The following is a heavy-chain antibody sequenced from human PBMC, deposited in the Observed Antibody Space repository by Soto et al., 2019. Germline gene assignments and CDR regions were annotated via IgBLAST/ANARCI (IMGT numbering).Heavy chain of an antibody. CDR2: ISYDGSNK. V-gene: IGHV3-30-3*01. CDR3: AKEGVVGALGVGY. CDR1: GFTFSSYA. Sequence: PGGSLRLSCAASGFTFSSYAMHWVRQAPGKGLEWVAVISYDGSNKYYADSVKGRFTISRDNSKNTLYLQMNSLRAEDTAVYYCAKEGVVGALGVGYWGQGTLVTVSS. D-gene: IGHD1-26*01. J-gene: IGHJ4*02.